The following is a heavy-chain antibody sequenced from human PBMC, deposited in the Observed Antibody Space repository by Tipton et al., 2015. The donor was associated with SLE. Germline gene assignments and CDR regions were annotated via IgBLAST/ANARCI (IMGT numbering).Heavy chain of an antibody. CDR1: GGSMSSENYY. D-gene: IGHD3-3*01. CDR3: ARSYTIFGVVIETRYFDL. J-gene: IGHJ2*01. V-gene: IGHV4-39*02. Sequence: TLSLTCAVSGGSMSSENYYWGWIRQPPGKGLEWIANIYNGGSTYYNPSLQGRVTISVDTSKNDFSLILNSVTAADTAVYYCARSYTIFGVVIETRYFDLWGRGTLVTVSS. CDR2: IYNGGST.